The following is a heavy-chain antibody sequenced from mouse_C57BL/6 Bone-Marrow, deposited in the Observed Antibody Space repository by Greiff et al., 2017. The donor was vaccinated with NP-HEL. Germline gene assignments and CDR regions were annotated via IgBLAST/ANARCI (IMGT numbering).Heavy chain of an antibody. D-gene: IGHD2-1*01. CDR3: ARDGNYPYYFDY. J-gene: IGHJ2*01. V-gene: IGHV1-50*01. Sequence: QVQLQQPGAELVKPGASVKLSCKASGYTFTSYWMQWVKQRPGQGLEWIGEIDPSDSYTNYNQKFKGKATLTVDKSSSPAYLQLSSLTSEDSAVYYCARDGNYPYYFDYWGQGTTLTVSS. CDR2: IDPSDSYT. CDR1: GYTFTSYW.